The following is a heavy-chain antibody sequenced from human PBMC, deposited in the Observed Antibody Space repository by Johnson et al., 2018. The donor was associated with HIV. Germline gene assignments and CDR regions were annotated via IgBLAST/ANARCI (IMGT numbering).Heavy chain of an antibody. CDR1: GVKLDDYA. V-gene: IGHV3-9*01. D-gene: IGHD1-26*01. Sequence: VQLVESGGGLVQPGRSLRLSCVASGVKLDDYAMHWVRQPPGKGLEWVAGITWNSHIVDYADSVKGRVTISRDNAKNSLYLQMNSLRAEDTALYYCAKCLSGSYPRDAFDIWGQGTMVTVSS. CDR2: ITWNSHIV. CDR3: AKCLSGSYPRDAFDI. J-gene: IGHJ3*02.